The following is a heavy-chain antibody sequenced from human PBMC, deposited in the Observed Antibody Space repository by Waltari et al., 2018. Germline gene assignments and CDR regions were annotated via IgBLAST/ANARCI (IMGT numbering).Heavy chain of an antibody. CDR1: GFTFSSYS. CDR2: ISSSSSYI. D-gene: IGHD6-19*01. CDR3: AREGGYSSGWGDYFDY. J-gene: IGHJ4*02. V-gene: IGHV3-21*01. Sequence: EVQLVESGGGLVKPGGSLRLSCAASGFTFSSYSMNWVRQAPGKGLEWVSSISSSSSYIYYADSVNGRFTISRDNAKNSLYLQMSSLRAEDTAVDYCAREGGYSSGWGDYFDYWGQGTLVTVSS.